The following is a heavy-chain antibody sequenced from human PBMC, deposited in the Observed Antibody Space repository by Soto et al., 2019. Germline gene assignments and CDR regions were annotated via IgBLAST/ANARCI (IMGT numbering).Heavy chain of an antibody. V-gene: IGHV5-10-1*01. CDR2: IDPSDSYT. CDR1: GYSFTSYW. D-gene: IGHD2-15*01. Sequence: GESLKISCKGSGYSFTSYWISWVRQMPGKGLERMGRIDPSDSYTNYSPSFQGHVTISADKSISTAYLQWSSLKASDTAMYYCARLLGYCSGGSCYSAAYGMDVWGQGTTVTVSS. CDR3: ARLLGYCSGGSCYSAAYGMDV. J-gene: IGHJ6*02.